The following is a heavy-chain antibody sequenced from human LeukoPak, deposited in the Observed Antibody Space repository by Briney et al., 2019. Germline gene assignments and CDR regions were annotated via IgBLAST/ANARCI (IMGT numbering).Heavy chain of an antibody. CDR3: ARGPPIAVAYFDY. CDR1: GYTFTGYY. V-gene: IGHV1-2*02. CDR2: INPNSGGT. J-gene: IGHJ4*02. Sequence: ASVKVSCKASGYTFTGYYMHWVRQAPGQGLEWMGWINPNSGGTNYAQKFQGRVTMTRDTSISTAYMELSRLRSDDTAVYYCARGPPIAVAYFDYWGQGTLVTVSS. D-gene: IGHD6-19*01.